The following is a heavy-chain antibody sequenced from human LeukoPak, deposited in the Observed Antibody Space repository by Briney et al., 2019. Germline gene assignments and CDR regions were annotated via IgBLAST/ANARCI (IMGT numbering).Heavy chain of an antibody. CDR2: ISTSGSVI. D-gene: IGHD7-27*01. CDR1: GFTFRSYA. J-gene: IGHJ4*02. CDR3: ARGQLTGDDELFDY. V-gene: IGHV3-48*03. Sequence: PGGSLRLSCAASGFTFRSYAMTWIRQAPGKGLEWVSYISTSGSVIYYADSVKGRFTISRDNAKNSLYLQMNSLRAEDTAVYYCARGQLTGDDELFDYWGQGTLVTVSS.